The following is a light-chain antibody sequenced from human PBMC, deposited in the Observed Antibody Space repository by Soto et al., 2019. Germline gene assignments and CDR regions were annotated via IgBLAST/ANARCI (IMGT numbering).Light chain of an antibody. CDR3: QQYGSSPPLT. Sequence: EIVLTQAPGTLSLSPGERATLSCRASQSVSSSYLAWYQQNPGQAPRLLIYGASSRATGIPDRFSGSGSGTDFTLTISRLEPEDFAVYYWQQYGSSPPLTFGGGTKVEIK. CDR2: GAS. J-gene: IGKJ4*01. CDR1: QSVSSSY. V-gene: IGKV3-20*01.